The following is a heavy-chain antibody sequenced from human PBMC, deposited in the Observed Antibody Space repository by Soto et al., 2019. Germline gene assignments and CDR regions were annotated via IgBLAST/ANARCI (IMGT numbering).Heavy chain of an antibody. V-gene: IGHV4-30-4*01. Sequence: QVQLEESGPGLVKPSQTLSLTCTVSGGSINSGDYYWSWIRQSPGKGLEWIGYIYYTGSTYYNPSLKSRVTISIDTSKIQLTLKLSSVTAADTAVYYCARTPHFDLLLLWGQGTPVTVSS. D-gene: IGHD3-9*01. CDR3: ARTPHFDLLLL. CDR2: IYYTGST. J-gene: IGHJ4*02. CDR1: GGSINSGDYY.